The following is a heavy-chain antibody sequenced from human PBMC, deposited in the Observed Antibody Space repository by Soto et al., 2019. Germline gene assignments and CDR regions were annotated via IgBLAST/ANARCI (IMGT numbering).Heavy chain of an antibody. CDR3: ARVAEGPFDY. V-gene: IGHV3-33*01. CDR2: TWSGGRGE. D-gene: IGHD6-25*01. J-gene: IGHJ4*02. CDR1: GFAFSYHG. Sequence: QVQLVESGGGVVQPGTSLRLSCAASGFAFSYHGIHWVRQAPGKGLEWVAVTWSGGRGEYYADSVRGRFTISRDNAKNSLYLQMNSLRTEDTAVYYCARVAEGPFDYWGQGTLVTVSS.